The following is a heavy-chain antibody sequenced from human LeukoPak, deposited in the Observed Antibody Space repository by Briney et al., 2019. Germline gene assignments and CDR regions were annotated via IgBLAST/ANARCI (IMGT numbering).Heavy chain of an antibody. CDR1: GYTFTSYA. CDR2: INAGNGNT. Sequence: ASVKVSCKASGYTFTSYAMHWVRQAPGQRLEWMGWINAGNGNTKYSQKFQGRVTITRDTSASAAYMELSSLRSEDTAVYYCARKGVGATADYWGQGTLVTVSS. V-gene: IGHV1-3*01. D-gene: IGHD1-26*01. J-gene: IGHJ4*02. CDR3: ARKGVGATADY.